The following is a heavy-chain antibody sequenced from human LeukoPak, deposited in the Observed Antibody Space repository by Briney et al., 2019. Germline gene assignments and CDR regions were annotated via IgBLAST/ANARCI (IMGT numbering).Heavy chain of an antibody. D-gene: IGHD6-19*01. V-gene: IGHV1-69*13. CDR2: IIPIFGTA. Sequence: ASVKVSCKASGGTFSSYAISWVRQAPGQGLEWMGGIIPIFGTANYAQKFQGRVTITADESTSTACMGLSSLRSEDTAVYYCASESGIAVAGKAIWFDPWGQGTLVTVSS. J-gene: IGHJ5*02. CDR1: GGTFSSYA. CDR3: ASESGIAVAGKAIWFDP.